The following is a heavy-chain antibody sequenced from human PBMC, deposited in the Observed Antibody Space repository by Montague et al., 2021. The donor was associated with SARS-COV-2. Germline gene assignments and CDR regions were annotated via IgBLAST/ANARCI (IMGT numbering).Heavy chain of an antibody. V-gene: IGHV4-61*02. J-gene: IGHJ4*02. Sequence: TLSLTCTVSGGSISSGSYYWSWIRQPAGKGLEWIGRSSISGSTNYNLSLKSRVTISVDTSKNQFSLKLSSVTAADTAVYYCARDIGVAGLFDYWGQGTLVTVSS. CDR3: ARDIGVAGLFDY. CDR2: SSISGST. CDR1: GGSISSGSYY. D-gene: IGHD6-19*01.